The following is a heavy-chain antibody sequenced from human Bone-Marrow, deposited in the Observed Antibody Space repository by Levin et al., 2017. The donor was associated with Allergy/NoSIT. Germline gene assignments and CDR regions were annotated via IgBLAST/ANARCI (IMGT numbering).Heavy chain of an antibody. D-gene: IGHD6-19*01. Sequence: PSETLSLTCAASGFSFNDHSMNWVRQAPGKGLEWVGRTRNKANIYTTEYAASVKGRFTIPRDDSRSSQFLQMNSLQTEDTAVYYCARDGDSSAYYIDFDYWGQGTLVTVSS. CDR1: GFSFNDHS. J-gene: IGHJ4*02. CDR2: TRNKANIYTT. V-gene: IGHV3-72*01. CDR3: ARDGDSSAYYIDFDY.